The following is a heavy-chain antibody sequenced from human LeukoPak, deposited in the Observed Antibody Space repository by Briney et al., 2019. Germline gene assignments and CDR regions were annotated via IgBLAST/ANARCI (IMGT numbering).Heavy chain of an antibody. V-gene: IGHV3-23*01. CDR2: ISGTGGST. CDR1: GFTFRSSS. Sequence: PGGSLRLSCTTSGFTFRSSSFNWVRQVPGKGLEWVSAISGTGGSTYYADSVKGRFTISRDNSKNTLSLQMNSLRADDTAVYYCAKGGPRGYSYGYLDYWGQGTLVTVSS. CDR3: AKGGPRGYSYGYLDY. D-gene: IGHD5-18*01. J-gene: IGHJ4*02.